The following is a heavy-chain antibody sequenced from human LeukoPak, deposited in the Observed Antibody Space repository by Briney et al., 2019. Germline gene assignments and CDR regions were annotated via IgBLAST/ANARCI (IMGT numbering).Heavy chain of an antibody. CDR2: IWADGSNQ. CDR3: AREAVISGWSGDMDV. Sequence: GGSLRLSCTASASTFTTYGFHWVRQAPGKGLEWVALIWADGSNQFSADSVKGRVNMARDNAKNTVYLQMDSLRVDDTAVYFCAREAVISGWSGDMDVWGQGTRSPSL. CDR1: ASTFTTYG. J-gene: IGHJ6*02. V-gene: IGHV3-33*01. D-gene: IGHD6-19*01.